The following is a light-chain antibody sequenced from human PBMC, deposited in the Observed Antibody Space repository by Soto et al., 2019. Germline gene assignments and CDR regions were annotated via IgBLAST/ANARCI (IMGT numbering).Light chain of an antibody. CDR1: QSISSY. CDR2: AAS. V-gene: IGKV1-39*01. CDR3: QQSYSTPPET. Sequence: DIQMTQSPFSLSASVGDRVTITCRASQSISSYLNWYQQKPGKAPKLLIYAASSLQSGVPSRFSGSGSGTDFTLTISSLHPEDFATYYCQQSYSTPPETFGQGTKVEIK. J-gene: IGKJ1*01.